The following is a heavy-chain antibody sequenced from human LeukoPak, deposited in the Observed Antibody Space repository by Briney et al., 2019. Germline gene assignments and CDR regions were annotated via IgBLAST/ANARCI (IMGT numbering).Heavy chain of an antibody. CDR1: GGSISSYY. D-gene: IGHD3-16*02. CDR2: IYYSGST. V-gene: IGHV4-39*07. J-gene: IGHJ4*02. Sequence: NASETLSLTCTVSGGSISSYYWGWIRQPPGKGLEWIGSIYYSGSTYYNPSLKSRVTISVDTSKNQFSLKLSSVTAADTAVYYCARGIMITFGGVIAVNPFDYWGQGTLVTVSS. CDR3: ARGIMITFGGVIAVNPFDY.